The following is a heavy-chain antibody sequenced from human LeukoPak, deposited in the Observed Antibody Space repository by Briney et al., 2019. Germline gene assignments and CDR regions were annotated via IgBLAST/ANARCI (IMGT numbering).Heavy chain of an antibody. CDR3: ASYTSDHDAFDI. V-gene: IGHV4-39*07. CDR1: GGSISSYY. J-gene: IGHJ3*02. CDR2: IYYSGST. Sequence: SETLSLTCTVSGGSISSYYWSWIRQPPGKGLEWIGSIYYSGSTYYNPSLKSRVTISVDTSKNQFSLKLSSVTAADTAVYYCASYTSDHDAFDIWGQGTMVTVSS.